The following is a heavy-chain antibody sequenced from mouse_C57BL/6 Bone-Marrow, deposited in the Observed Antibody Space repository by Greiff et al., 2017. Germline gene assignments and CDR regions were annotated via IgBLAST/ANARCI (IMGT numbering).Heavy chain of an antibody. CDR1: GYSFTSYY. CDR2: IYPGSGNT. D-gene: IGHD1-1*01. J-gene: IGHJ4*01. CDR3: AREVLREGAMDY. V-gene: IGHV1-66*01. Sequence: QVQLQQSGPELVKPGASVKISCKASGYSFTSYYIHWVKQRPGQGLEWIGWIYPGSGNTKYNEKFKGKATLTADTSSSTAYMQLSSLTSEDSAVYYCAREVLREGAMDYWGQGTSVTVSS.